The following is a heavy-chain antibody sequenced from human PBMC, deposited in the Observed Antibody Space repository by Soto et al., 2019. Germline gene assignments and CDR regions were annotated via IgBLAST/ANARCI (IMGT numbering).Heavy chain of an antibody. Sequence: QLQLQESGSGLVKPSQTLSLTCAVSGDSISSGGYSWNWIRQPPGKGLEWIGYIYHSGGTDYNPSLKSRVTITVAISNNQFSLKLSSVTAADTAVYYCARDSRSGYYLEYWGQGTLVTVSS. CDR2: IYHSGGT. J-gene: IGHJ4*02. D-gene: IGHD3-22*01. CDR1: GDSISSGGYS. CDR3: ARDSRSGYYLEY. V-gene: IGHV4-30-2*01.